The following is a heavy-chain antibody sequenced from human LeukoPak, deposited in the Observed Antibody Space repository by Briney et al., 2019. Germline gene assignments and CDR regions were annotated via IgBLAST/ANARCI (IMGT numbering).Heavy chain of an antibody. CDR1: GFTFGDYT. J-gene: IGHJ4*02. D-gene: IGHD2-15*01. CDR3: TTQIVVVIVTFDY. CDR2: IRSKAYGGTT. Sequence: GRSLRLSCKASGFTFGDYTMSWVRQAPGKGLEWVGFIRSKAYGGTTKYAASVKGRFTISRDDSKSIAYLHMNSLKPEDTAMYYCTTQIVVVIVTFDYWGQGTMVTVSS. V-gene: IGHV3-49*04.